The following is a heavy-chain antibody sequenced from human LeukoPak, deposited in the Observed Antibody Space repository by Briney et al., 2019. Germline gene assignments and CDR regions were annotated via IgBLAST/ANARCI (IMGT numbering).Heavy chain of an antibody. Sequence: KPSETLSLTCTVSGGSISSSSYYWGWIPQSPGKGLEWIGSTYYSGSTYYNPTLKRRVTISVDAPNNQFSLKLSSVTAADTATYFCARRXNXYXTXXWGQXXLV. CDR2: TYYSGST. J-gene: IGHJ1*01. CDR3: ARRXNXYXTXX. D-gene: IGHD2-15*01. CDR1: GGSISSSSYY. V-gene: IGHV4-39*01.